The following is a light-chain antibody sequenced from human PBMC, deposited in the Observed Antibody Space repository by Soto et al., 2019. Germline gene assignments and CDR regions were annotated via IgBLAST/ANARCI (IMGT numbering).Light chain of an antibody. V-gene: IGKV1-5*01. CDR3: QQYSDYSGM. J-gene: IGKJ1*01. CDR1: QSISRW. Sequence: DIQMTQSPSTLSASVGDRVTITCRASQSISRWLAWHQQKPGKAQRLLIYDAYTLQRGVPSRFSGSGSGTEFTLTITTLQPEDFATYYCQQYSDYSGMFGQGTKVDI. CDR2: DAY.